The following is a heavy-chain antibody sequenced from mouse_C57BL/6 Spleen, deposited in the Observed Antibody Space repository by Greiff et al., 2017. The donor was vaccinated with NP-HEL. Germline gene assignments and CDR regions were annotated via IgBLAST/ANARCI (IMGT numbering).Heavy chain of an antibody. V-gene: IGHV1-80*01. J-gene: IGHJ1*03. Sequence: QVQLQQSGAELVKPGASVKISCKASGYAFSSYWMNWVKQRPGKGLEWIGQIYPGDGDTNYNGKFKGKATLTADKSSSTAYMQLSSLTSESSAVYVCARGSHYYGSSYWYFDVWGTGTTVTVSS. D-gene: IGHD1-1*01. CDR1: GYAFSSYW. CDR3: ARGSHYYGSSYWYFDV. CDR2: IYPGDGDT.